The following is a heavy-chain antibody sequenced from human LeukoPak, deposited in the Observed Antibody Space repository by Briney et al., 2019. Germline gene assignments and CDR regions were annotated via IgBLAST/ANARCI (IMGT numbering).Heavy chain of an antibody. CDR1: DDSITMYY. CDR2: VDHTGST. D-gene: IGHD4-11*01. J-gene: IGHJ6*03. V-gene: IGHV4-59*01. Sequence: SETLSLTCTVSDDSITMYYWTWIRQPPGKGLEWIGYVDHTGSTKFNPSLNGRVSISRDTSNNFFSLRLRSVTTADTAVYFCARGRVSSSTWYSTYYYFFYMDFWGKGTTVTVSS. CDR3: ARGRVSSSTWYSTYYYFFYMDF.